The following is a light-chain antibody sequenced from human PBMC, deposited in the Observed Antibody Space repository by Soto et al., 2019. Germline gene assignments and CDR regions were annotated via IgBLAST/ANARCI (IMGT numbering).Light chain of an antibody. Sequence: QSALTQPASVSGSPGQSITISCTGASSDVGAYSYVSWYQQHPGKAPKLMIYDVSYRPSGVSNRFSGSKSGNTASLTISGLQAEDEADYYCSSYTSSSTLDVVFGGGTQLTVL. V-gene: IGLV2-14*01. CDR1: SSDVGAYSY. CDR2: DVS. CDR3: SSYTSSSTLDVV. J-gene: IGLJ2*01.